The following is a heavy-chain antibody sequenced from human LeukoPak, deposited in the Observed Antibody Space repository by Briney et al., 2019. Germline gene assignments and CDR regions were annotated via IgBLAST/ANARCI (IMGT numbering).Heavy chain of an antibody. CDR3: ARVSVDTAMVTDY. CDR2: IYYSGST. V-gene: IGHV4-59*01. CDR1: GGSISSYY. J-gene: IGHJ4*02. Sequence: SETLSLTCTVSGGSISSYYWSWIRQPPGKGLEWIGYIYYSGSTNYNPSLKSRVTISVDTSKNQFSLKLSSVTAADTAVYYCARVSVDTAMVTDYWGQGTLVTVSS. D-gene: IGHD5-18*01.